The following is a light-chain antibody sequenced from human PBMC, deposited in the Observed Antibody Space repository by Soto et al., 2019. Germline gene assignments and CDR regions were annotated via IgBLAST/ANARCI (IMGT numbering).Light chain of an antibody. J-gene: IGLJ1*01. Sequence: QSALTQPRSVSGSPGQSLTISCTGTNSDVDDYRYVSWYQQFPGKAPKLVIYGVNQRPSGVPNRFSASNSDNTASLTISGLQAEDEDDYYCCSYVTTPEIFGTGTKVTVL. V-gene: IGLV2-11*01. CDR2: GVN. CDR3: CSYVTTPEI. CDR1: NSDVDDYRY.